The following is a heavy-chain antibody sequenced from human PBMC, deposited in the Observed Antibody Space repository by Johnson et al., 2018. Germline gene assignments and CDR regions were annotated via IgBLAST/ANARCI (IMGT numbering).Heavy chain of an antibody. Sequence: QVQLVQSGGGAVQPGRSLRLSCVASGFTFGDFVMYWVRQAPGKGLEWVTAISSDGRNTYYADSVRGLFTISRDNAKNTLHLQMNSLRPEDTAVYYCARDKAPYYFDWYFQFWGQGTLVTVSS. D-gene: IGHD3-22*01. V-gene: IGHV3-30*03. CDR2: ISSDGRNT. J-gene: IGHJ1*01. CDR1: GFTFGDFV. CDR3: ARDKAPYYFDWYFQF.